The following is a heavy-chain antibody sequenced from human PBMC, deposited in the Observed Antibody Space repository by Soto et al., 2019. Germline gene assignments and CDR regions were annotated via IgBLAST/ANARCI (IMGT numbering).Heavy chain of an antibody. D-gene: IGHD3-10*01. CDR1: GVRVSSYG. Sequence: ARCMALGCASSGVRVSSYGVAGVRQAPGKGLEWVAVISYDGSNKYYADSVKGRFTISRDNSKNTLYLQMNSLRAEDTAVYYGAKDSGTGFDDWGQGTLVTVSS. J-gene: IGHJ4*02. CDR2: ISYDGSNK. CDR3: AKDSGTGFDD. V-gene: IGHV3-30*18.